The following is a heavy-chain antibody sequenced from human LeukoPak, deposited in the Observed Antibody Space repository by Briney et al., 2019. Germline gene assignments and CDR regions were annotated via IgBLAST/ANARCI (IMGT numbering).Heavy chain of an antibody. CDR2: IYTSGST. J-gene: IGHJ6*03. V-gene: IGHV4-4*07. CDR1: GGSFSGYY. Sequence: SETLSLTCAVYGGSFSGYYWSWIRQPAGKGLEWIGRIYTSGSTNYNPSLKSRVTMSVDTSKNQFSLKLSSVTAADTAVYYCARDIAVTTPPVLYYYYYMDVWGKGATVTVSS. CDR3: ARDIAVTTPPVLYYYYYMDV. D-gene: IGHD4-11*01.